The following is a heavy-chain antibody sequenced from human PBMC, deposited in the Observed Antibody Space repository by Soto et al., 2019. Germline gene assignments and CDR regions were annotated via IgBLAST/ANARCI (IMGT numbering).Heavy chain of an antibody. V-gene: IGHV4-4*07. CDR1: GGSIDGYY. Sequence: SETLSLTCTVSGGSIDGYYWTWIRQPAGKGLEWIGRMFISGSHKYNPSLQSRVTMSVDSSKNQFSLTLTSVTAADTAVSHCAREGPGLVRPNWYNPCRRGTLVAVSS. CDR2: MFISGSH. D-gene: IGHD2-2*01. CDR3: AREGPGLVRPNWYNP. J-gene: IGHJ5*02.